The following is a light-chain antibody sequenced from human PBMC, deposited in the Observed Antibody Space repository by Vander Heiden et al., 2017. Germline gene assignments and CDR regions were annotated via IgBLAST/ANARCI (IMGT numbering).Light chain of an antibody. CDR1: QSVRSRY. Sequence: EMVLTQSPGTLSLSPGESATLSCRPSQSVRSRYLAWYQQKPGQAPRLLIYGAFTRATGIPDRFSGSGSGTDFTLTITRLEPEDFALYYCQQYSDSPYTFGQGAKLEIK. V-gene: IGKV3-20*01. CDR3: QQYSDSPYT. J-gene: IGKJ2*01. CDR2: GAF.